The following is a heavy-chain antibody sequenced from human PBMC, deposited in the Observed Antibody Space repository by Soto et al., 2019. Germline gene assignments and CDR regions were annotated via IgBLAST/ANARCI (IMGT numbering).Heavy chain of an antibody. CDR2: IYYSGST. V-gene: IGHV4-38-2*01. J-gene: IGHJ4*02. D-gene: IGHD6-19*01. CDR3: ARHSVHRSGFTDF. CDR1: GYSISSSNW. Sequence: PSETLSLTCAVSGYSISSSNWWGWIRQPPGKGLEWIGSIYYSGSTYYNPSLKSRVTISIDTSKNQFSLKLSSVTAADTAVYYCARHSVHRSGFTDFWGQGTFVTVSS.